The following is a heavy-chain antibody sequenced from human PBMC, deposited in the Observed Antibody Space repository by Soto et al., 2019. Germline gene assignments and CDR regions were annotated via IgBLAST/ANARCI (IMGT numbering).Heavy chain of an antibody. Sequence: PGGSLRLSCAASGSSFNSYGMQWVRQAPGKGLEWVALIWYDGSNKYYADSVKGRFTISRDNSKNTLYLQMSSLRAEDTAVYYCARGYNSGPPDPYNEYWGQGTLVTVSS. CDR3: ARGYNSGPPDPYNEY. CDR2: IWYDGSNK. J-gene: IGHJ4*02. D-gene: IGHD6-19*01. V-gene: IGHV3-33*01. CDR1: GSSFNSYG.